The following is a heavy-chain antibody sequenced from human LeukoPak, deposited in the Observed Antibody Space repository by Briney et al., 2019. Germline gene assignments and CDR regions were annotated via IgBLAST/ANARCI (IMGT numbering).Heavy chain of an antibody. J-gene: IGHJ4*02. CDR1: RFTFSTYA. V-gene: IGHV3-23*01. Sequence: GGSLRLSCAASRFTFSTYAMSWVRQAPGKGLEWVSVISGAGGSTYYADSVKGRFTISRDNSKDTLYLQMNSLRAEDTAVYYCTRYNWNYEEVDANYFDYWGQGTLVTVSS. CDR3: TRYNWNYEEVDANYFDY. CDR2: ISGAGGST. D-gene: IGHD1-7*01.